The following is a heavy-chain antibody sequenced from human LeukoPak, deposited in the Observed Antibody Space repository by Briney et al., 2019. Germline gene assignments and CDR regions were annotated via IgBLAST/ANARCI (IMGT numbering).Heavy chain of an antibody. Sequence: GGSLRLSCAASGFTFSSYAMSWVRQAPGKGLEWVSGISGSGGSTYDAGSVKGRFTISRDNSKNTLYLQMNSLRAEDTAVYYCAKDLPITMIVVARGDDAFDIWGQGTMVTVSS. CDR2: ISGSGGST. D-gene: IGHD3-22*01. J-gene: IGHJ3*02. CDR1: GFTFSSYA. V-gene: IGHV3-23*01. CDR3: AKDLPITMIVVARGDDAFDI.